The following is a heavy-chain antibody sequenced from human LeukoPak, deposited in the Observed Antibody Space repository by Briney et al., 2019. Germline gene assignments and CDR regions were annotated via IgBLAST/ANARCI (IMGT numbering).Heavy chain of an antibody. CDR3: ARDPATYDSSGYYYAFDI. Sequence: ASVKVSCKASGYTFTGYYMHWVRQAPGQGLEWMGIINPSGGSTSYAQKFQGRVTMTRDMSTSPVYMELSSLRSEDTAVYYCARDPATYDSSGYYYAFDIWGQGTMVTVSS. V-gene: IGHV1-46*01. J-gene: IGHJ3*02. CDR1: GYTFTGYY. CDR2: INPSGGST. D-gene: IGHD3-22*01.